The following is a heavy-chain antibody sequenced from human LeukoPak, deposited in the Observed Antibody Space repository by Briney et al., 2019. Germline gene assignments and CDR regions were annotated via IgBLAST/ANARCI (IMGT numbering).Heavy chain of an antibody. Sequence: GGSLRLSCAASGFTFSSYGMHWVRQAPGKGLEWVAVISYDGSNKYYADSVKGRFTISRDNSKNTLYLQMNNLRAEDTAVYYCARDGMDGGFDYWGQGTLVTVSS. CDR2: ISYDGSNK. CDR1: GFTFSSYG. V-gene: IGHV3-30*03. D-gene: IGHD1-14*01. J-gene: IGHJ4*02. CDR3: ARDGMDGGFDY.